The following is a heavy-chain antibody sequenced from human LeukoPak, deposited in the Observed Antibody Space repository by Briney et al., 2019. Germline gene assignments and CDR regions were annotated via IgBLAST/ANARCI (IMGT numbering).Heavy chain of an antibody. Sequence: GGSLRLSCAASGFTFSSYAMSWVRQAPGKGLEWVSAISGSGGSTYYADSVKGRFTISRDNSKNTLYLQMNSLRAEDTAVYYCAKDGSCSRTSCYLGYWGQGTLVTVSS. CDR2: ISGSGGST. V-gene: IGHV3-23*01. D-gene: IGHD2-2*01. J-gene: IGHJ4*02. CDR3: AKDGSCSRTSCYLGY. CDR1: GFTFSSYA.